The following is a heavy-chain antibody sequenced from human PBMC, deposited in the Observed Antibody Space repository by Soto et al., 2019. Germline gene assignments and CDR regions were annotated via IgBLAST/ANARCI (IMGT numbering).Heavy chain of an antibody. CDR1: GGSISSSNYY. CDR3: ARVQGDYFSPSDY. CDR2: IFYTGST. J-gene: IGHJ4*02. V-gene: IGHV4-39*01. Sequence: SETLSLTCTVSGGSISSSNYYWGWIRQPPGKGLEWIGSIFYTGSTYYNPSLKSRVTISVDTSKNQFSLRLSSVTAADTAVYYCARVQGDYFSPSDYWGQGTLVTVSS. D-gene: IGHD4-17*01.